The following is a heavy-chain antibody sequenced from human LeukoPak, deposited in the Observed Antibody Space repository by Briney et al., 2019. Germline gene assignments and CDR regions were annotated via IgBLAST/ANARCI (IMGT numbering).Heavy chain of an antibody. CDR1: GFTFSSYA. CDR2: ISGSGGGT. D-gene: IGHD6-13*01. Sequence: GGSLRLSCAAPGFTFSSYAMSWVRQAPGKGLEWVSAISGSGGGTHYADSVKGRFTISRDNSKNTLYLQMNSLRAEDTAVYYCAKRLTGWQQLVAGGWFDPWGQGTLVTVSS. V-gene: IGHV3-23*01. CDR3: AKRLTGWQQLVAGGWFDP. J-gene: IGHJ5*02.